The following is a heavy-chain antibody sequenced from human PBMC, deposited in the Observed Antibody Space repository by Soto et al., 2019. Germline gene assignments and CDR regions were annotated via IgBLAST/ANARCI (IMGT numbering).Heavy chain of an antibody. V-gene: IGHV4-59*01. CDR2: IYYSGST. Sequence: SETLSLTCTVSGGSISSYYWSWIRQPPGKGLEWIGYIYYSGSTNYNPSLKSRVTISVDTSKNQFSLKLSSVTAADTAVYYCARAISDFLSGYYPKDYYYYGMDVWGQGTTVTVSS. CDR3: ARAISDFLSGYYPKDYYYYGMDV. J-gene: IGHJ6*02. CDR1: GGSISSYY. D-gene: IGHD3-3*01.